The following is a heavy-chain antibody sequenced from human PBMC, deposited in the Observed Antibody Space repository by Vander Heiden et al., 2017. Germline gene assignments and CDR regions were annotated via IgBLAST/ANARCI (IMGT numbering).Heavy chain of an antibody. CDR2: ISGSGGST. Sequence: EVQLLESGGGLVQPGGSLRLSCAASGFTFSSYAMSWVRQAPGKGLEWVSAISGSGGSTYYADSVKGRFTISRDNSKNTLYLQMNSLRAEDTALYYCAKDGGYCSSTSCYQRGWFDPWGQGTLVTVSS. D-gene: IGHD2-2*01. CDR1: GFTFSSYA. CDR3: AKDGGYCSSTSCYQRGWFDP. V-gene: IGHV3-23*01. J-gene: IGHJ5*02.